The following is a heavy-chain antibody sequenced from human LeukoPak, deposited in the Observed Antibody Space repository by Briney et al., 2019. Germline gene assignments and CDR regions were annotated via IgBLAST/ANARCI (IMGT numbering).Heavy chain of an antibody. CDR2: IYYSGST. CDR3: ARLQRAITMVRGVIDY. D-gene: IGHD3-10*01. CDR1: GGSISSSSYY. V-gene: IGHV4-39*01. J-gene: IGHJ4*02. Sequence: SETLSLTCTVSGGSISSSSYYWGWIRQPPGKVLEWIVSIYYSGSTYYNPSLKSRVTISVDTSKNQFSLKLSSVTAADTAVYYCARLQRAITMVRGVIDYWGQGTLVTVSS.